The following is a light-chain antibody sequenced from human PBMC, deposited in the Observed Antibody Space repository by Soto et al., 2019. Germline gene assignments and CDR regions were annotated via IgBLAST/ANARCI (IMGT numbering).Light chain of an antibody. Sequence: QSVLTQPPSASGSPGQSVTISCTGTSSDVGGYNYVSWYQQNPGKAPKLMIYEVSKRPSGVPDRLSGSKSGNTASLTVSGLQVEDEADYYCASYTGSDTLVFGGGTQLTVL. V-gene: IGLV2-8*01. CDR3: ASYTGSDTLV. CDR1: SSDVGGYNY. J-gene: IGLJ2*01. CDR2: EVS.